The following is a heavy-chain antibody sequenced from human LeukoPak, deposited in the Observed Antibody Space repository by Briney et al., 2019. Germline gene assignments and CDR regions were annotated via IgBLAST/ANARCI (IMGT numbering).Heavy chain of an antibody. CDR3: ARWGYCSGGSCYNWFDP. Sequence: SETLSLTCTVSGGSISSYYWSWIRQPAGKGLEWIGRIYTSGSTNYNPSLKSRVTMSVDTSKNQFSLKLSSVTAADTAVYYCARWGYCSGGSCYNWFDPWGQGTLVTVSS. J-gene: IGHJ5*02. CDR1: GGSISSYY. V-gene: IGHV4-4*07. D-gene: IGHD2-15*01. CDR2: IYTSGST.